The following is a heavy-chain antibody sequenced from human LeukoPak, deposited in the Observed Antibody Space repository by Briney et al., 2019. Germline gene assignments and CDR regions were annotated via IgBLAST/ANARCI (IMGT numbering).Heavy chain of an antibody. V-gene: IGHV4-59*01. Sequence: SETLSLTCTVSSVSISSYYWSWIRQPPGKGLEWIGFFYYTGGTNYNPSLKSRVTISVDTSKNQFSLKLSSVTAADTAVYYCARVLPNYYDSSGYYYISYYFDYWGQGTPVTVSS. CDR2: FYYTGGT. CDR3: ARVLPNYYDSSGYYYISYYFDY. J-gene: IGHJ4*02. CDR1: SVSISSYY. D-gene: IGHD3-22*01.